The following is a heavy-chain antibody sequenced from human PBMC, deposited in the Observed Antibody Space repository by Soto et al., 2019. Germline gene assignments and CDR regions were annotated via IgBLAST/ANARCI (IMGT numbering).Heavy chain of an antibody. V-gene: IGHV4-59*01. CDR3: ARNWFSVAGRFHFDY. CDR1: AGSTNTNS. CDR2: VDYSGTS. D-gene: IGHD6-19*01. Sequence: SETLSLTCTLCAGSTNTNSWSWFRQPPGKGLEWIGYVDYSGTSDSSPSLKSRVTISIDTSKKQVSLKLNSVTAADTAVYYCARNWFSVAGRFHFDYWGQGIPVTVSS. J-gene: IGHJ4*02.